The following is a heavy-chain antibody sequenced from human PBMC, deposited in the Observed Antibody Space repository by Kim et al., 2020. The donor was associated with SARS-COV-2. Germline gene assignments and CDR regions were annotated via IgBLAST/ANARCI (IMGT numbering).Heavy chain of an antibody. V-gene: IGHV3-23*01. D-gene: IGHD2-21*02. Sequence: GGSLRLSCAASGFTFSSYTMSWVRQAPGKGLEWVSSVSSSGDGTYYVDSVKGRFTISRDNSKNTLYLHMNSLKVEDTAIYSCAKIPLPYCCVDCHIDYWGQGTLVTVSS. J-gene: IGHJ4*02. CDR2: VSSSGDGT. CDR3: AKIPLPYCCVDCHIDY. CDR1: GFTFSSYT.